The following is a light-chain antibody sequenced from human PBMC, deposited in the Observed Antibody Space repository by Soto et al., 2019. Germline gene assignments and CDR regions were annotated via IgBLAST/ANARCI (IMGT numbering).Light chain of an antibody. V-gene: IGKV1-39*01. CDR1: QSSSSY. CDR2: AAS. CDR3: QQSYSTPPT. Sequence: DIQMTQSPSSLSASVGDRVTIGCRASQSSSSYLNWYQHKPGKAPKLLIYAASSLQSGVLSRFSGSGSGTDFTVTISSLQPEDFANYYCQQSYSTPPTFGQGTKVEIK. J-gene: IGKJ1*01.